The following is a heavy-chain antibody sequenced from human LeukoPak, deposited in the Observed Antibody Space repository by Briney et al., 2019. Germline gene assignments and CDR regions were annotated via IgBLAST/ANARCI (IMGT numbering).Heavy chain of an antibody. Sequence: SETLSLTCAVYGGSFSGYYWSWIRQPPGKGLEWIGEINHSGSTNYNPSLKSRVTISVDTSKNQFSLKLSSVTAADTAVYYCASFLHEAAAGHDALDIWGQGTMVTVYS. CDR3: ASFLHEAAAGHDALDI. J-gene: IGHJ3*02. CDR2: INHSGST. V-gene: IGHV4-34*01. CDR1: GGSFSGYY. D-gene: IGHD6-13*01.